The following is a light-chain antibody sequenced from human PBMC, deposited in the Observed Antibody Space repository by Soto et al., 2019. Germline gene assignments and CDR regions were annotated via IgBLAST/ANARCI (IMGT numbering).Light chain of an antibody. V-gene: IGKV3-11*01. CDR1: QSVSDY. CDR3: QQYGSSGT. CDR2: DAS. J-gene: IGKJ1*01. Sequence: IVLTQSPATLSLSPGERATLSCRASQSVSDYLAWYQQRPGQAPRLLIYDASNRATGIPARFSGSGSGTDFTLTISSLEPEDFAVYYCQQYGSSGTFGQGTKVEIK.